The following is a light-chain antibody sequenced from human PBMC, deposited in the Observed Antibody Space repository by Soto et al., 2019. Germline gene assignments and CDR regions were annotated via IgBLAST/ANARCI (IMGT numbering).Light chain of an antibody. Sequence: VVLSQSLATLSLSPGGRATLSCRASQSVGLSLAWYQQKPGQAPRLLIYDASERASGIPARFSGSGSGTDFTLTISSLEPEDFAVYYCQQRTSWPPWTFGQGAKVAIK. CDR2: DAS. V-gene: IGKV3-11*01. CDR3: QQRTSWPPWT. CDR1: QSVGLS. J-gene: IGKJ1*01.